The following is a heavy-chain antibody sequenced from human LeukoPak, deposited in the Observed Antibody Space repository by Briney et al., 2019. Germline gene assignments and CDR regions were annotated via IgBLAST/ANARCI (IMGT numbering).Heavy chain of an antibody. CDR2: IKEDGSVM. J-gene: IGHJ4*02. D-gene: IGHD6-19*01. Sequence: GGSLRLSCAVSGFPFTNYWMSWVRQAPGKGLEWVANIKEDGSVMYYVDSLKGRFTISRDSAQNSLYLQMNSLRVEDTAVYFCARDLWGSYSTGSYLGYWGQGALVTVSS. V-gene: IGHV3-7*01. CDR3: ARDLWGSYSTGSYLGY. CDR1: GFPFTNYW.